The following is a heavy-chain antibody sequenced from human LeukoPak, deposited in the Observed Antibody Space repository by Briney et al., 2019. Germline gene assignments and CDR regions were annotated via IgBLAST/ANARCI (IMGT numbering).Heavy chain of an antibody. CDR2: ISSSSSTI. J-gene: IGHJ4*02. CDR3: ARDRGIAARPYYFDY. Sequence: GGSLRLSCAASGFTFSSYSMNWVRQAPGKGLEWVSYISSSSSTIYYADSVKGRFTISRDNAKNSLYLQMNSLRAEDTAVYYCARDRGIAARPYYFDYWGQGTLVTVSS. V-gene: IGHV3-48*01. D-gene: IGHD6-6*01. CDR1: GFTFSSYS.